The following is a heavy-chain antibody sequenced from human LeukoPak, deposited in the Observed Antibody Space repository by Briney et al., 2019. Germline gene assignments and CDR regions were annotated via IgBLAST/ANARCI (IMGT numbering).Heavy chain of an antibody. J-gene: IGHJ4*02. CDR2: INPNSGGT. CDR1: GYTFTGYY. D-gene: IGHD5-18*01. V-gene: IGHV1-2*02. Sequence: ASVKVSCTASGYTFTGYYMHWVRQAPGQGLEWMGWINPNSGGTNYARKFQGRVTMTRDTSISTAYMELSRLRSDDTAVYYCAREYGDTAMVYYFDYWGPGTLVTVSS. CDR3: AREYGDTAMVYYFDY.